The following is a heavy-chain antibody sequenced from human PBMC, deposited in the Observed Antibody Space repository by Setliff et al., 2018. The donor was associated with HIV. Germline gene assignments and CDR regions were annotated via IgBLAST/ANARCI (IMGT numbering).Heavy chain of an antibody. D-gene: IGHD4-4*01. V-gene: IGHV1-3*01. J-gene: IGHJ6*03. CDR3: ARVSNRQYMDV. CDR2: INAGNGNT. CDR1: GYTFTSYA. Sequence: WASVKVSCKASGYTFTSYAMHWVRQAPGQRLEWMGWINAGNGNTKYSQKFQGRVTITRDTSASTAYMELSSLRSEDTAVYYCARVSNRQYMDVWGKGTTVTVSS.